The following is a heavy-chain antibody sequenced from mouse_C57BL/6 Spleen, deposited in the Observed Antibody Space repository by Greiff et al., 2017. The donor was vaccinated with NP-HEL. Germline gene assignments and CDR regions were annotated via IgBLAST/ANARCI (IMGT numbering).Heavy chain of an antibody. CDR1: GYTFTSYG. V-gene: IGHV1-81*01. J-gene: IGHJ1*03. D-gene: IGHD2-4*01. Sequence: QVQLQQSGAELARPGASVKLSCKASGYTFTSYGISWVKQRTGQGLEWIGEIYPRSGNTYYNEKFKGKATLTADKSSSTAYMELRSLTSEDSAVYFCAYEYDEDWYFDVWGTGTTVTVSS. CDR2: IYPRSGNT. CDR3: AYEYDEDWYFDV.